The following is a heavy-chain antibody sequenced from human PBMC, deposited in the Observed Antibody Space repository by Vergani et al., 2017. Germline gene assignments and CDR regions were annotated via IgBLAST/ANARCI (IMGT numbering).Heavy chain of an antibody. CDR1: GGSISSGGYY. CDR2: IYYSGST. Sequence: QVQLQESGLGLVKPFQTLSLTCTVSGGSISSGGYYWSWIRQHPGKSLEWIWYIYYSGSTYYNPSLNSRVTISVDTSKIQVSLKLSSVTAADTAVYYCARETTVVTDEYYMDVWGKGTTVTVSS. J-gene: IGHJ6*03. CDR3: ARETTVVTDEYYMDV. D-gene: IGHD4-23*01. V-gene: IGHV4-31*03.